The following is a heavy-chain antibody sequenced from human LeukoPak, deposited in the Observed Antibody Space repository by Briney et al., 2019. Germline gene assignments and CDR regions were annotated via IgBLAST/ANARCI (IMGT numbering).Heavy chain of an antibody. CDR1: GYTFTGYY. CDR2: INPNSGGT. CDR3: ARDSAAGTEEGIFGY. J-gene: IGHJ4*02. D-gene: IGHD6-13*01. V-gene: IGHV1-2*02. Sequence: ASVKVSCKASGYTFTGYYIHWVRQAPGQGLEWMGWINPNSGGTNYAQKFQGRVTMTRDTSISTAYMELSRLTSDDTAVHYCARDSAAGTEEGIFGYWGQGTLVTVSS.